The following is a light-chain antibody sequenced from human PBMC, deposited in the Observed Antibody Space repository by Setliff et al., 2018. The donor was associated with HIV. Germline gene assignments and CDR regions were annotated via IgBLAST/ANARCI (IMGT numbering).Light chain of an antibody. CDR3: SSYTSTNTWV. Sequence: QSALTQPPSVSGSPRQSVTIPCTGTSSDVGSYNRVSWYQQSPGTAPKLMIYEVNYRPSGVPDRFSGSKSGNTASLTISGLQAEDEASYYCSSYTSTNTWVFGTGTKVTVL. J-gene: IGLJ1*01. CDR2: EVN. V-gene: IGLV2-18*02. CDR1: SSDVGSYNR.